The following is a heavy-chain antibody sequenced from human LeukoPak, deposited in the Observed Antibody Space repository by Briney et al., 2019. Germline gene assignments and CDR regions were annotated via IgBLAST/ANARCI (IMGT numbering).Heavy chain of an antibody. D-gene: IGHD3-16*01. J-gene: IGHJ3*02. V-gene: IGHV3-30-3*01. CDR3: AREWGI. CDR2: ISYDGSNK. Sequence: PGGSLRLSCAASGFTFSSYAMHWVRQAPGKGLEWVAVISYDGSNKYYADSVKGRFTISRDNSKNTLYLQMNSLRAEDTAVYYCAREWGIWGQGTMVTVSS. CDR1: GFTFSSYA.